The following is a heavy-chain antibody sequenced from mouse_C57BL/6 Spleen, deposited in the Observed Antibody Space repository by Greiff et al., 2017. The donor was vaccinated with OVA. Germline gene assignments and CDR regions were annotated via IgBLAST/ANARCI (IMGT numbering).Heavy chain of an antibody. Sequence: EVQLQQSGPGLVKPSQSLSLTCSVTGYSITSGYYWNWIRQFPGNKLEWMGYISYDGSNNYNPSLKNRISITRDTSKNQFFLKLNSVTTEDTATYYCARVLGRYSAMDYWGQGTSVTVSS. CDR1: GYSITSGYY. V-gene: IGHV3-6*01. CDR3: ARVLGRYSAMDY. CDR2: ISYDGSN. J-gene: IGHJ4*01. D-gene: IGHD3-3*01.